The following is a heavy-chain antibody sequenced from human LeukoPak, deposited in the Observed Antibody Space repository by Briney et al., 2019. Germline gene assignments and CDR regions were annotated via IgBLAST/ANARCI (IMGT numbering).Heavy chain of an antibody. CDR3: AKLLLETGGIGEEFDF. J-gene: IGHJ4*02. D-gene: IGHD1-26*01. CDR1: GLTFSSYA. Sequence: GGSLRLSCAASGLTFSSYAMYWVRQAPGKGLEWVAFIRYDGNKKYYADSVKGRFTISRDNSRNTLFLQMDSLTSEDTAVYYCAKLLLETGGIGEEFDFWGQGTLVTVSS. V-gene: IGHV3-30*02. CDR2: IRYDGNKK.